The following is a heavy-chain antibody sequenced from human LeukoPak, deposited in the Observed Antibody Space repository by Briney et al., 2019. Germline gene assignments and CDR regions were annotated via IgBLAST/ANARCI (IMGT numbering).Heavy chain of an antibody. CDR2: ISWNSGSI. Sequence: GGSLRLSCAASGFTFDDYAMHWVRQAPGKGLEWVSGISWNSGSIGYADSVKGRFTISRDNAKNSLYLQMNSLRAEDTAVYYCARDPIVGAIRFDYWGQGTLVTVSS. J-gene: IGHJ4*02. D-gene: IGHD1-26*01. V-gene: IGHV3-9*01. CDR1: GFTFDDYA. CDR3: ARDPIVGAIRFDY.